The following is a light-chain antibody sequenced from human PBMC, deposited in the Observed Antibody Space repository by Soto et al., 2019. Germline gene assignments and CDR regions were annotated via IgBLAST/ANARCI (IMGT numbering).Light chain of an antibody. CDR3: QSGIT. J-gene: IGKJ3*01. CDR1: QSISSY. V-gene: IGKV1-39*01. Sequence: DIQMTQSPSSLSASVGDRVTITCRASQSISSYLNWYQQKPGKAPKLLIYAASSLQSGVPSRFSSSGSGTDFTLTISSLQPEDFATYYCQSGITFGPGTKVDIK. CDR2: AAS.